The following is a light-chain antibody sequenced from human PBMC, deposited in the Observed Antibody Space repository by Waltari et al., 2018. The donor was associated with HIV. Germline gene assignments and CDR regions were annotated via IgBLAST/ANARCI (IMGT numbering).Light chain of an antibody. CDR2: DNN. J-gene: IGLJ2*01. Sequence: PSVSAAPGQKVTFSCSGSTSNIGKNFVSWYQQLPEAAPKLIIYDNNKRPSGVPDRFSGSKSATSATLVITGLQTGDEADYYCGTWDSSVSAGVFGGGTKLTVL. V-gene: IGLV1-51*01. CDR3: GTWDSSVSAGV. CDR1: TSNIGKNF.